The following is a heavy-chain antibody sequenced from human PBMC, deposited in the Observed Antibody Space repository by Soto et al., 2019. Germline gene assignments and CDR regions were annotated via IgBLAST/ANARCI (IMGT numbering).Heavy chain of an antibody. CDR1: GYSFTSYG. CDR2: ISAYSGNT. J-gene: IGHJ3*02. Sequence: GSSVKFSCKASGYSFTSYGVTWVRQAPGQGLEWMGWISAYSGNTNYAQKLQGRVTMTTDTSTSTAYMELRSLRSDDTAVYYCARDWAYYYGSGSYPHDAFDIWG. D-gene: IGHD3-10*01. V-gene: IGHV1-18*01. CDR3: ARDWAYYYGSGSYPHDAFDI.